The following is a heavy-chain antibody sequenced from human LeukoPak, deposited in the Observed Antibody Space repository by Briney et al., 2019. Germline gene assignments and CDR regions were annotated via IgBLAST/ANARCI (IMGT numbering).Heavy chain of an antibody. J-gene: IGHJ3*01. CDR3: ARPILLWFGETHGALDV. V-gene: IGHV4-34*01. CDR1: GGSFSGYY. D-gene: IGHD3-10*01. Sequence: PSETLSLTCAVYGGSFSGYYWSWIRQPPGRGLEWIGEINHSGSTNYNPSLKRRVTISVDTSKNQFSLKLSSVTAADTAVYYCARPILLWFGETHGALDVWSQGTMVTVSS. CDR2: INHSGST.